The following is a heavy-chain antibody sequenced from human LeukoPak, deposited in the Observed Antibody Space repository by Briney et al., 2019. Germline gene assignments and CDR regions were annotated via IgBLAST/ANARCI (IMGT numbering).Heavy chain of an antibody. D-gene: IGHD3-9*01. CDR2: INPNSGGT. CDR1: GYTFTGYY. Sequence: ASVKVSCKASGYTFTGYYMHWVRQAPGQGLEWMGWINPNSGGTNYAQKFQGWVTMTRDTSISTAYMELSRLRSDDTAVYYCARLLTIGPSDAFDIWGQGTMVTVSS. V-gene: IGHV1-2*04. J-gene: IGHJ3*02. CDR3: ARLLTIGPSDAFDI.